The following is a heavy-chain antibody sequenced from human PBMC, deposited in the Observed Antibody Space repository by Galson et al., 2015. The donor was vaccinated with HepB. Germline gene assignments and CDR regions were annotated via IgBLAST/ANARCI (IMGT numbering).Heavy chain of an antibody. J-gene: IGHJ3*02. CDR1: GYSFTSYW. V-gene: IGHV5-10-1*01. Sequence: QSGAEVKKPGESLRISCKGSGYSFTSYWISWVRQMPGKGLEWMGRIDPSDSYTNYSPSFQGHVTISADKSISTAYLQWSSLKASDTAMYYCARGVDSSGYLDAFDIWGQGTMVTVSS. D-gene: IGHD3-22*01. CDR3: ARGVDSSGYLDAFDI. CDR2: IDPSDSYT.